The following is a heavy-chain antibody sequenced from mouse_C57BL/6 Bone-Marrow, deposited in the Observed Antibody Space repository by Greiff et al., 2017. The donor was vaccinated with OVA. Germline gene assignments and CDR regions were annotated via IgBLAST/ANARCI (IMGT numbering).Heavy chain of an antibody. D-gene: IGHD1-1*01. CDR2: INPGSGGT. Sequence: QVQLKESGAELVRPGTSVKVSCKASGYAFTNYLIEWVKQRPGQGLEWIGVINPGSGGTNYNEKFKGKATLTADKSSSTAYMQLSSLTSEDSAVYFCARSSALYYGSSFDYRGQGTTLTVSS. CDR3: ARSSALYYGSSFDY. V-gene: IGHV1-54*01. CDR1: GYAFTNYL. J-gene: IGHJ2*01.